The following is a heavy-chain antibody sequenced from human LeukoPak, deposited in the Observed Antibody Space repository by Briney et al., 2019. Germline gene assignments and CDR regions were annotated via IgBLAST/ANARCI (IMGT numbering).Heavy chain of an antibody. CDR2: INADSSTI. Sequence: GGSLRLSCAASGCTFSTYNMNWVRQPPAKGPERISYINADSSTIQYADSVRGRFTTSRDNAKNSLYLQMNSLRAEDTAVYYCVRDNSRGQSLGVIYWGQGSLVTVSS. CDR3: VRDNSRGQSLGVIY. CDR1: GCTFSTYN. V-gene: IGHV3-48*01. J-gene: IGHJ4*02. D-gene: IGHD3-22*01.